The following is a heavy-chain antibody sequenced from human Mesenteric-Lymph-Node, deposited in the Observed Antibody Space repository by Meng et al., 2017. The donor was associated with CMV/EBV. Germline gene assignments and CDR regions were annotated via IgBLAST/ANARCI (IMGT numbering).Heavy chain of an antibody. V-gene: IGHV3-21*06. D-gene: IGHD3-10*01. Sequence: GESLKISCVASGFSFSRYTLNWVRQAPGKGLEWVAAIGNSYYIYYADSVKGRFTISRDNSKNTVFLQMNSLKTEDTAMYYCVKDRPHILGLDPWGQGTLVTVSS. CDR1: GFSFSRYT. CDR3: VKDRPHILGLDP. CDR2: IGNSYYI. J-gene: IGHJ5*02.